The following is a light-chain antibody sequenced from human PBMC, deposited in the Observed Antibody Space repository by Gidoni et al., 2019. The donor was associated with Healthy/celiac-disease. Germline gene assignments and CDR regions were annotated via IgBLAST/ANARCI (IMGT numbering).Light chain of an antibody. Sequence: DSQMTQSPSSLSASVGDRVTLTCQASQDISNYLNWYQQKPGKAPKLLIYDASNLETGVPSSFSGSGSGTDFTFTISSLQPEDIATYYCQQYDNLPFTFGPGTKVDIK. CDR3: QQYDNLPFT. CDR1: QDISNY. J-gene: IGKJ3*01. CDR2: DAS. V-gene: IGKV1-33*01.